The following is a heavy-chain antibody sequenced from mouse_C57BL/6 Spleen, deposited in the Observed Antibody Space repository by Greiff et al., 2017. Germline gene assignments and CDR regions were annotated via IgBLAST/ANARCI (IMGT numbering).Heavy chain of an antibody. D-gene: IGHD1-1*01. J-gene: IGHJ3*01. Sequence: EVQLVESGGDLVKPGGSLKLSCAASGFTFSSYGMSWVRQTPDKRLEWVATISSGGSYTYYPDSVKGRFTISRDNAKNTLYLQMSSLKSEDTAMYYCARPFYYYGSSAGWFACWGQGTLVTVSA. CDR1: GFTFSSYG. V-gene: IGHV5-6*01. CDR2: ISSGGSYT. CDR3: ARPFYYYGSSAGWFAC.